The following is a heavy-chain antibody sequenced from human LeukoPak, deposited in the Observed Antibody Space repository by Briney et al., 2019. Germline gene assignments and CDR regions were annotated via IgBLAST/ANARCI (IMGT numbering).Heavy chain of an antibody. Sequence: SQTLSLTCAISGDSVSSNIAAWHWIRQSPSGGLVWLGKTYYRSKRINDYALSVQSRITIKPYTSQNHLALELQYVSREDPIVFYCAGSVKWGCLAYWGRGALVTVSS. CDR1: GDSVSSNIAA. D-gene: IGHD1-26*01. CDR3: AGSVKWGCLAY. V-gene: IGHV6-1*01. J-gene: IGHJ4*02. CDR2: TYYRSKRIN.